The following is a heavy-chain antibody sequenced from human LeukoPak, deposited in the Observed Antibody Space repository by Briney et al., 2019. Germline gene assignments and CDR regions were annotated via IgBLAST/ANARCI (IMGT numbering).Heavy chain of an antibody. D-gene: IGHD1-14*01. Sequence: GGSLRLSCAASGFTFSSYSMNWVRQAPGKRLEWVSSITSTSSYVFYADSVKGRFTISRDDSEKTLYLQMNSLRAEDTAVYYCAKATGYLLWGQGTLVTVSS. CDR3: AKATGYLL. J-gene: IGHJ4*02. CDR2: ITSTSSYV. V-gene: IGHV3-21*04. CDR1: GFTFSSYS.